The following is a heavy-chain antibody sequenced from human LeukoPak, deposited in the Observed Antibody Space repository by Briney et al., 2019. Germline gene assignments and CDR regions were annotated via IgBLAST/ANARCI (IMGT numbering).Heavy chain of an antibody. Sequence: SETMSLTCSVSGGSISSNNHYWDWTRQPPGKGLEWIGSIYYSGNTYYNPSLKSRVDISVDTSKNQFSLKLISVTPADTAVYYCARHLGFGSYNAFDIWGQGTMVTVSS. V-gene: IGHV4-39*01. CDR1: GGSISSNNHY. CDR3: ARHLGFGSYNAFDI. J-gene: IGHJ3*02. D-gene: IGHD3-10*01. CDR2: IYYSGNT.